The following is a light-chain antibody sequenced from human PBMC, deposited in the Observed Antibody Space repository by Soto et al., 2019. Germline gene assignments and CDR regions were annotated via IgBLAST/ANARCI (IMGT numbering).Light chain of an antibody. CDR3: QQFDYMPIS. CDR2: AAS. Sequence: IQVSICAFVVSDSLGDKVTRTGRGRQDVRTLLAWYQQKPGRAPKLLIHAASRLQSGVPSRFSGSGSGTDFTLTIINLQPDDLVTYYCQQFDYMPISFGQGTRLEIK. CDR1: QDVRTL. V-gene: IGKV1-12*01. J-gene: IGKJ2*03.